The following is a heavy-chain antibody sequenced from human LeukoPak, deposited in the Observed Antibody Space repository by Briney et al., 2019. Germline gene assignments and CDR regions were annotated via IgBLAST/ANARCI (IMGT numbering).Heavy chain of an antibody. Sequence: SETLSLTCTVSGGSISSNNYYWGWIRQPPGKGLEWIGSIYYSGSTYYNPSLKSRVTISVDTSKNQFSLKLSSVTAADTAVYYCARYYYDYVWGSYSFDYWGQGTLVTVSS. J-gene: IGHJ4*02. CDR2: IYYSGST. CDR1: GGSISSNNYY. D-gene: IGHD3-16*01. V-gene: IGHV4-39*07. CDR3: ARYYYDYVWGSYSFDY.